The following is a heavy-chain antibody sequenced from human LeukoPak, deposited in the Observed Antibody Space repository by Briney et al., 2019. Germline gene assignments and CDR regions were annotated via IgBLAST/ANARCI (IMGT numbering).Heavy chain of an antibody. V-gene: IGHV3-9*01. CDR1: GYTFDDYA. D-gene: IGHD3-10*01. J-gene: IGHJ4*02. CDR3: AKGAAMVRGALSYFDY. CDR2: ISWNSGSI. Sequence: PGRSLRLSCAASGYTFDDYAMHWVRQAPGKGLQWVSGISWNSGSIGYADSVKGRFTISRDNAKNSLYLQMNSLRAEDTALYYCAKGAAMVRGALSYFDYWGQGTLVTVSS.